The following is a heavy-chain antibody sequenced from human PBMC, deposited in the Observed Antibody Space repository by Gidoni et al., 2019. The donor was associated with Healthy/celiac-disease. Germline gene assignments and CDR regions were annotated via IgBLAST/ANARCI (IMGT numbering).Heavy chain of an antibody. CDR2: ISPILGIA. CDR1: GGTFSSYA. J-gene: IGHJ6*03. D-gene: IGHD6-13*01. V-gene: IGHV1-69*04. Sequence: VQLVQSGAAVTNPGSSVQVSCKASGGTFSSYAISWVRQAPGQGPEWMGRISPILGIANYAQQFQGRVTITADKSTSTAYMELSRRRSEDTAVYYCARGIAAAGRGDYYYYMDVWGKGTTVTVSS. CDR3: ARGIAAAGRGDYYYYMDV.